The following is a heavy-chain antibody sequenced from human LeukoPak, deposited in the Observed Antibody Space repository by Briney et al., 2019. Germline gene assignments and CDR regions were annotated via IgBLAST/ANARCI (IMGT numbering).Heavy chain of an antibody. V-gene: IGHV4-4*07. CDR2: IYTSGGT. Sequence: SETLSLTCTVPGGSISSYYWSWIRQPAGKGLEWIGRIYTSGGTNYNPSPKSRVTISVDTSRNQFSLKLSSVTAADTAVYYCAREAHTVGFDYWGQGALVTVSS. J-gene: IGHJ4*02. D-gene: IGHD4-23*01. CDR1: GGSISSYY. CDR3: AREAHTVGFDY.